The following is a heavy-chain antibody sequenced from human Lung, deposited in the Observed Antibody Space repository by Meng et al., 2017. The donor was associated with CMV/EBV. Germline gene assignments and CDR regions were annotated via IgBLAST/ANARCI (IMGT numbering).Heavy chain of an antibody. V-gene: IGHV3-48*04. J-gene: IGHJ5*01. D-gene: IGHD1-26*01. Sequence: ESLKISCSASGFTFNIYSMNWVRQAPGKGLEWISYISSTSTLIYTADSVKGRFVTSRDNARNSLFLEMNNLRVEDTAVYYCTRNQRRVGATWYAWLDPWGQGXLVTVSS. CDR3: TRNQRRVGATWYAWLDP. CDR1: GFTFNIYS. CDR2: ISSTSTLI.